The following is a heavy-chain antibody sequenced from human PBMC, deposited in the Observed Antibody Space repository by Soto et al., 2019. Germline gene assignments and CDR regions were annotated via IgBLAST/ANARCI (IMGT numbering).Heavy chain of an antibody. V-gene: IGHV1-2*02. CDR3: VRASAGGTSWFVF. J-gene: IGHJ5*01. D-gene: IGHD1-26*01. CDR2: INPKSGGT. CDR1: GYSFPGYY. Sequence: VSCKTSGYSFPGYYIHWVRQAPGQGLEWMGWINPKSGGTNSAQKFQGRVSMTRNSAISTIDMEVSRLTSDDTAVYYCVRASAGGTSWFVFWGQGTLVTVS.